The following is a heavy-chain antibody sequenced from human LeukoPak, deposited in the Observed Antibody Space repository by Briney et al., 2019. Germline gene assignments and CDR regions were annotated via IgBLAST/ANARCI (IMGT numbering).Heavy chain of an antibody. Sequence: PSETLSLTCAVYGESFSGYYWSWIRQPPGKGLEWIGEINHSGSTNYNPSLKSRVTISVDTSKNQFSLKLSSVTAADTAVYYCARANLAVAGSDHFDYWGQGTLVTVSS. V-gene: IGHV4-34*01. CDR1: GESFSGYY. CDR3: ARANLAVAGSDHFDY. D-gene: IGHD6-19*01. CDR2: INHSGST. J-gene: IGHJ4*02.